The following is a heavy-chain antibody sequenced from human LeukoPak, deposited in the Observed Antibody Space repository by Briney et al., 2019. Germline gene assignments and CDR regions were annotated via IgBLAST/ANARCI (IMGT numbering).Heavy chain of an antibody. Sequence: GASVKVSCKVSGYTLTELSMHWVRQAPGKGLEWMGGFDPEDGETIYAQEFQGRVTMTEDTSTDTAYMELSSLRSEDTAVYYCATTLPYYYDSSGYLLYYFDYWGQGTLVTVSS. V-gene: IGHV1-24*01. CDR2: FDPEDGET. J-gene: IGHJ4*02. CDR3: ATTLPYYYDSSGYLLYYFDY. D-gene: IGHD3-22*01. CDR1: GYTLTELS.